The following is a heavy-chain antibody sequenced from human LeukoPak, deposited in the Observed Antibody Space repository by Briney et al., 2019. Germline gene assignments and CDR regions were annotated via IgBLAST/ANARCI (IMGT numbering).Heavy chain of an antibody. CDR3: ARGAGCSGGSCYSNFDY. D-gene: IGHD2-15*01. J-gene: IGHJ4*02. CDR2: IYYSGST. Sequence: SETLSLTCTVTGGSLSSYYWSWIRQPPGKGLEWPGYIYYSGSTNYNPSLKSRVTISVDTSKNQFSLKLSSVTAADTAVYYCARGAGCSGGSCYSNFDYWGQGTLVTVSS. V-gene: IGHV4-59*12. CDR1: GGSLSSYY.